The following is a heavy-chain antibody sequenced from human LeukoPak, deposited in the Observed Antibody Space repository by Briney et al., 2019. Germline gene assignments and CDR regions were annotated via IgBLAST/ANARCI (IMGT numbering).Heavy chain of an antibody. CDR1: GFTFSSYW. Sequence: GGSLRLSCAASGFTFSSYWLSWVRQAPGKGLEWVAHIKQDGSEKDYVHSLKGRVTISRDNAKNPLYLQMNSLGAHDTAVYYCARMDIAVAGIFDYWGQGTLVTVSS. J-gene: IGHJ4*02. CDR3: ARMDIAVAGIFDY. CDR2: IKQDGSEK. D-gene: IGHD6-19*01. V-gene: IGHV3-7*04.